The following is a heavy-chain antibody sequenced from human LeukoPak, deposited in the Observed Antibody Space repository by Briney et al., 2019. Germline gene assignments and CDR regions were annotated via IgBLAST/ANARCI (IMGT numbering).Heavy chain of an antibody. D-gene: IGHD2-2*01. Sequence: EASVKVSCKVSGYTLTELSMHWVRQAPGKGLEWMGGFDPEDGETIYAQKFQGRVTMARNTSISTAYMELSSLRSEDTAVYYCARRGVKYCSSTSCWGMGYWGQGTLVTVSS. J-gene: IGHJ4*02. CDR3: ARRGVKYCSSTSCWGMGY. CDR2: FDPEDGET. V-gene: IGHV1-24*01. CDR1: GYTLTELS.